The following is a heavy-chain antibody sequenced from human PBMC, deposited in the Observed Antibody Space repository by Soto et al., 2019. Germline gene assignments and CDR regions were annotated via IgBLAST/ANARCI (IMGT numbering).Heavy chain of an antibody. J-gene: IGHJ6*02. Sequence: GESLKISCKATGYSFTNYWIGWVRQMPGKGLEWMGTIYPGDSDTRYGPAFEGQVTISADKSITTAYLQWSSLKASDTAVYFCARRRHSCRSKICSAPYYSPLGAWGQGTRATVSS. CDR3: ARRRHSCRSKICSAPYYSPLGA. D-gene: IGHD2-2*01. CDR1: GYSFTNYW. CDR2: IYPGDSDT. V-gene: IGHV5-51*01.